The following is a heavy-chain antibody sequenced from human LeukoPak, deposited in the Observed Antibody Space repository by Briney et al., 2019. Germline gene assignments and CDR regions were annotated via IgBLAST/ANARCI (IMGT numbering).Heavy chain of an antibody. CDR2: ISGSGGST. Sequence: QSGGSLRLSCAASGFTFSSYAMSWVRQAPGKGLEWVSAISGSGGSTYYADSVKGRFTISRDNSKNTLYLQMNSLRVEDTAVYYCAKDQVVVVALFDYWGQGTLVTVSS. J-gene: IGHJ4*02. D-gene: IGHD2-15*01. V-gene: IGHV3-23*01. CDR1: GFTFSSYA. CDR3: AKDQVVVVALFDY.